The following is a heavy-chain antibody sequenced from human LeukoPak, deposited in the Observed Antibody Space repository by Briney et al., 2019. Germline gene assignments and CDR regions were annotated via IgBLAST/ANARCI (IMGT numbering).Heavy chain of an antibody. D-gene: IGHD2-2*01. CDR2: INPNSGGT. J-gene: IGHJ5*02. CDR3: AREDIVVVPAADFDP. Sequence: ASVKVSCKASGYTFTGYYMHWVRQAPGQGLEWMGWINPNSGGTNYAQKFRGRVTMTRDTSISTAYMELSRLRSDDTAVYYCAREDIVVVPAADFDPWGQGTLVTVSS. CDR1: GYTFTGYY. V-gene: IGHV1-2*02.